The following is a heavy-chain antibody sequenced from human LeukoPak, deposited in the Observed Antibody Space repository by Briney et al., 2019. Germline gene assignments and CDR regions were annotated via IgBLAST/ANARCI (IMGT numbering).Heavy chain of an antibody. D-gene: IGHD2-2*01. CDR2: ISGNGGRT. CDR1: GFTFSILD. V-gene: IGHV3-23*01. J-gene: IGHJ6*02. CDR3: ANTHGYNIVVVPAAKVYYYGMDV. Sequence: GGSLRLSCAASGFTFSILDMSWVRQAPGKGLEWVSAISGNGGRTYYADSVKGRFTISRDNSKNTLYLQMDSLSAEDTAVYYCANTHGYNIVVVPAAKVYYYGMDVWGQGTTVTVSS.